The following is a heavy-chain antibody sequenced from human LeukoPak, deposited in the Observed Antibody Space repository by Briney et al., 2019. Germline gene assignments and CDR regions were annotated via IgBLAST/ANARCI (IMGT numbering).Heavy chain of an antibody. CDR3: AREGYYDSSGYPDY. CDR1: GFTFSSYG. D-gene: IGHD3-22*01. J-gene: IGHJ4*02. V-gene: IGHV3-30*03. Sequence: GGSLRLSCAASGFTFSSYGMHWVRQAPGKGLEWVAVISYDGSNKYYADSVKGRFTISRDNAKNSLYLQMNSLRAEDTAVYYCAREGYYDSSGYPDYWGQGTLVTVSS. CDR2: ISYDGSNK.